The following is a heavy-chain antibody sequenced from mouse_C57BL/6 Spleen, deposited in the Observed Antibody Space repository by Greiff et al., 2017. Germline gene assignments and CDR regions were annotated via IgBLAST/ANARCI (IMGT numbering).Heavy chain of an antibody. CDR2: IRLKSDNYAT. CDR3: TGCTDYRGYAC. V-gene: IGHV6-3*01. Sequence: LQQSGGGLVQPGGSMKLSCVASGFTFSNYWMNWVRQSPEKGLEWVAQIRLKSDNYATHYAESVKGRFTISRDDSKSSVYLQMNNLRAEDTGIYYCTGCTDYRGYACWGQGTLVTVST. J-gene: IGHJ3*01. CDR1: GFTFSNYW. D-gene: IGHD2-4*01.